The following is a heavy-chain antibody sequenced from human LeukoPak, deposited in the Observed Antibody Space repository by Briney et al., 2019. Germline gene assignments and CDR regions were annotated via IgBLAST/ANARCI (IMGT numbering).Heavy chain of an antibody. CDR1: GGSISIYY. CDR3: ARGRQAVALRIEHFDY. V-gene: IGHV4-59*01. Sequence: SEALSLTCTVSGGSISIYYWSWIRQPPGKGLEWIGYIYYSGSTNYNPSLKSRVTISVDTSKNQFSLKLSSVTAADTAVYYCARGRQAVALRIEHFDYWGQGTLVTVSS. D-gene: IGHD6-19*01. J-gene: IGHJ4*02. CDR2: IYYSGST.